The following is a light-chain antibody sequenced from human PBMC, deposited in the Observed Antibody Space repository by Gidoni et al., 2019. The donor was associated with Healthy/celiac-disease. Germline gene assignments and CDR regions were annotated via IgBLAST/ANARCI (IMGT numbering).Light chain of an antibody. V-gene: IGKV3-20*01. CDR3: QQYGSSPGFT. Sequence: EIVLTQSPGTLSLSPGERATLSCRASQSVSSSYLAWYQQKPGQAPRLLIYGASSRATVIPDRFSGSGSGTDFTLTISRLEPEDFAVYYCQQYGSSPGFTFGPXTKVDIK. CDR1: QSVSSSY. CDR2: GAS. J-gene: IGKJ3*01.